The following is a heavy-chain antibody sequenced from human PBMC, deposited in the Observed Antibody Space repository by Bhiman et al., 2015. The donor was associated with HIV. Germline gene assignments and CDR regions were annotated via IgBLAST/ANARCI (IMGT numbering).Heavy chain of an antibody. CDR1: GFTFSSYW. V-gene: IGHV3-7*01. CDR3: ARVIREPRLFGVVITTFYGMDV. CDR2: IKQDGSEK. D-gene: IGHD3-3*01. J-gene: IGHJ6*02. Sequence: EVQLVESGGGLVQPGGSLRLSCAASGFTFSSYWMSWVRQAPGKGLEWVANIKQDGSEKYYVDSVKGRFTISRDNAKNSLYLQMNSLRAEDTAVYYCARVIREPRLFGVVITTFYGMDVWGQGP.